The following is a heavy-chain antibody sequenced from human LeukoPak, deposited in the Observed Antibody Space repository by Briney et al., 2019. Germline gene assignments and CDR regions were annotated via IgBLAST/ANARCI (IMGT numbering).Heavy chain of an antibody. CDR3: ARDRGGYDSSGFDY. D-gene: IGHD3-22*01. CDR2: IYHSGST. CDR1: GGSISSGGYS. Sequence: SRTLSLTCAVSGGSISSGGYSWSWIRQPPGKGLEWIGYIYHSGSTYYNPSLKSRVTISVDRSKNQFSLKLSSVTAADTAVYYCARDRGGYDSSGFDYWGQGTLVTVSS. J-gene: IGHJ4*02. V-gene: IGHV4-30-2*01.